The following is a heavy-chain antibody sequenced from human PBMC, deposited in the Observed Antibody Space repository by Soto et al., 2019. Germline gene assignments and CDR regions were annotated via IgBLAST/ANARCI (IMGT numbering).Heavy chain of an antibody. CDR2: IYYSGST. CDR1: GGSISSYY. CDR3: ARTRDEKWFGELSVAFDI. D-gene: IGHD3-10*01. J-gene: IGHJ3*02. Sequence: QVQLQESGPGLVKPSETLSLTCTVSGGSISSYYWSWIRQPPGKGLVWVGYIYYSGSTNYNPSLKGRVTISVDTSKNQFSLKLSSVTAADTAVYYCARTRDEKWFGELSVAFDIWGQGTMVTVSS. V-gene: IGHV4-59*08.